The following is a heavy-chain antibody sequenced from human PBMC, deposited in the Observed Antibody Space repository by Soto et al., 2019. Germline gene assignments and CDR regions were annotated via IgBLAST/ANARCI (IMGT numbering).Heavy chain of an antibody. CDR2: ISAYNGNT. Sequence: GASVKVSCKASGYTFTSYGISWVRQAPGQGLEWMGWISAYNGNTNYAQKLQGRVTMTTDTSTSTAYMELRSLRSDDTAVYYCARDVGRRRAVGIQYNWFDPWGQGALVTVSS. J-gene: IGHJ5*02. CDR3: ARDVGRRRAVGIQYNWFDP. V-gene: IGHV1-18*01. CDR1: GYTFTSYG. D-gene: IGHD6-19*01.